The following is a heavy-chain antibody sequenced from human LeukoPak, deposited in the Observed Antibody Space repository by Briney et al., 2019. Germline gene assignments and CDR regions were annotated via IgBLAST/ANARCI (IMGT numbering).Heavy chain of an antibody. CDR1: GFTVSSNY. CDR3: AGDFRGTRITMVRGANYYMDV. V-gene: IGHV3-53*01. D-gene: IGHD3-10*01. Sequence: GGSLRLSCAASGFTVSSNYMSWVRQAPGKGLEWVSVIYSGGSTYYADSVKGRFTISRDNSKNTLYLQMNSLRAEDTAVYYCAGDFRGTRITMVRGANYYMDVWGKGTTVTVSS. J-gene: IGHJ6*03. CDR2: IYSGGST.